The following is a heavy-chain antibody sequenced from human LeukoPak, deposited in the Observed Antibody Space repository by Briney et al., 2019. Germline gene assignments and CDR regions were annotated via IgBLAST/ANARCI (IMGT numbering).Heavy chain of an antibody. CDR3: ARAKLVRANPFDY. CDR1: GGSFSGYY. J-gene: IGHJ4*02. CDR2: INHSGST. Sequence: PSGTLSLTCAVYGGSFSGYYWSWIRQPPGKGLEWIGEINHSGSTNYNPSLKSRVTISVDTSKNQFSLKLSSVTAADTAVYYCARAKLVRANPFDYWGQGTLVTVSS. V-gene: IGHV4-34*01. D-gene: IGHD1-1*01.